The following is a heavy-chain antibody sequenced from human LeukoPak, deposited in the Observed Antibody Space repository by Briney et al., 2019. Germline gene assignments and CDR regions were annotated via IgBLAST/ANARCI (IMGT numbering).Heavy chain of an antibody. CDR1: GFTFSSYG. Sequence: QPGRSLRLSCAASGFTFSSYGMHWVRQAPGKGLEWVAAISYDGSNKYYADSVKGRFTISRDNSKNTLYLQMNSLRAEDTAVYYCARGPSGYHNTGGQGTLVTVSS. CDR3: ARGPSGYHNT. CDR2: ISYDGSNK. D-gene: IGHD5-12*01. V-gene: IGHV3-30*03. J-gene: IGHJ4*02.